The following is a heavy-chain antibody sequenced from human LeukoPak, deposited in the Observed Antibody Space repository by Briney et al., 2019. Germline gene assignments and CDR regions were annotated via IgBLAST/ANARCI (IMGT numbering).Heavy chain of an antibody. D-gene: IGHD3-9*01. V-gene: IGHV3-7*01. Sequence: PGGSLSLFCAASGFIFSSYWMRGVRQARGKGLECVANIKQGGSEKYHVVSVKGRFTISRDNAKNSLYLQMNSLRAEDTAVYYCARGLRYYDILTGYYGGDYFDYWGQGTLVTVSS. CDR1: GFIFSSYW. CDR3: ARGLRYYDILTGYYGGDYFDY. J-gene: IGHJ4*02. CDR2: IKQGGSEK.